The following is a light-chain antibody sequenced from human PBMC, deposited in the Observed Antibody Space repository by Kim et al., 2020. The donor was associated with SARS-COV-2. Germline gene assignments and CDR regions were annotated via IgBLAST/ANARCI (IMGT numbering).Light chain of an antibody. Sequence: LSPGERVTLSCRASQSIGRSLAWYQQTPGQPPRLLIYDVSIRATGCPARISGGGSGTDFTLTISSLEPEDFAVYYCQHRSRWPLTFGGGTKVDIK. CDR3: QHRSRWPLT. CDR2: DVS. J-gene: IGKJ4*01. CDR1: QSIGRS. V-gene: IGKV3-11*01.